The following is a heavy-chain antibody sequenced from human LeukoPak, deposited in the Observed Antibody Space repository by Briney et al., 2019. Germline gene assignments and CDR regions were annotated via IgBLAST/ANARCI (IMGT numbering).Heavy chain of an antibody. CDR3: ARGLGGNYDFWSGYLSYGMDV. J-gene: IGHJ6*02. CDR1: GGSISSYY. Sequence: SETLSLTCTVSGGSISSYYWSWIRQPPGKGLEWIGYIYYSGSTNYNPSLKSRVTISVDTSKNQFSLKLSSVTAAVTAVYYCARGLGGNYDFWSGYLSYGMDVWGQGTTVTVSS. V-gene: IGHV4-59*01. D-gene: IGHD3-3*01. CDR2: IYYSGST.